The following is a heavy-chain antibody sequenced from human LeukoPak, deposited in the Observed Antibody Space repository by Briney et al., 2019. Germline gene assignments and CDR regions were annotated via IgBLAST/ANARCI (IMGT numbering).Heavy chain of an antibody. CDR3: TTVLGYSGSYGNWFDP. V-gene: IGHV3-15*01. D-gene: IGHD1-26*01. J-gene: IGHJ5*02. Sequence: GGSLRLSCAASGFTFSNAWMSWVRQAQGKGREWVGRIKSKTDGGTTDYAAPVKGRFTISRDDSKNTLYLQMNSLKTEDTAVYYCTTVLGYSGSYGNWFDPWGQGTLVTVSS. CDR1: GFTFSNAW. CDR2: IKSKTDGGTT.